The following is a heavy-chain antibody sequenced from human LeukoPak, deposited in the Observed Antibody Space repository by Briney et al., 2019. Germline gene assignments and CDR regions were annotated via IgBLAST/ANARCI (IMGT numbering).Heavy chain of an antibody. V-gene: IGHV3-33*01. CDR3: ARDPYDY. CDR2: IWYDGSNK. CDR1: GFTFSSYG. J-gene: IGHJ4*02. Sequence: AGGSLRLSCAASGFTFSSYGMHWVRQAPGKGLEWVAAIWYDGSNKYYADSVKGRFTISRDNSKNTLYLQMNSLRAEDTAVYYCARDPYDYWGQGTLVTVSS.